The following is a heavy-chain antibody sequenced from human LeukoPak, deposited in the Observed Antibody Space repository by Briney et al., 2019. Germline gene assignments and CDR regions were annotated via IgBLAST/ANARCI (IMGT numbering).Heavy chain of an antibody. Sequence: GGSLRLSCAASGFTFSSYAVSWVRQAPGKGLEWVSAISGSGGSTYYADSVKGRFTISRDNSKNTLYLQMNSLRAEDTAVYYCAKDPSDGQKLWWYDLDAFDIWGQGTMVTVSS. D-gene: IGHD2-21*01. CDR1: GFTFSSYA. CDR3: AKDPSDGQKLWWYDLDAFDI. V-gene: IGHV3-23*01. CDR2: ISGSGGST. J-gene: IGHJ3*02.